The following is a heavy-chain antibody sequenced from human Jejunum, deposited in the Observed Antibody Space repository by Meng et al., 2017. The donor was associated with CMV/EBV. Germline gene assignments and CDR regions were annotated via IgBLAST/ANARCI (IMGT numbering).Heavy chain of an antibody. Sequence: AFTSFSIHWFRPAPGKGLEWVSSISHSGTFIYYANSMKGRFTISRDNAKNSLYLQMNSLRAEDTAVYYCARGSVRGIASAGAMVDWGQGTLVTVSS. J-gene: IGHJ4*02. V-gene: IGHV3-21*03. D-gene: IGHD6-13*01. CDR2: ISHSGTFI. CDR1: AFTSFS. CDR3: ARGSVRGIASAGAMVD.